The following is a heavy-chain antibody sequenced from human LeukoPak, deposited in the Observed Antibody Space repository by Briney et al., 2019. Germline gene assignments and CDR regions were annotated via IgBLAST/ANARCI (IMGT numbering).Heavy chain of an antibody. CDR3: ARIIYYGSGNRDDY. D-gene: IGHD3-10*01. J-gene: IGHJ4*02. CDR2: MNPNSGNT. V-gene: IGHV1-8*01. Sequence: ASVNISCKASGYTFTSYDINWVRQATGQGLEWMGWMNPNSGNTGYAQKFQGRVTMTRNTSISTAYMELSSLRSEDTAVYYCARIIYYGSGNRDDYWGQGTLVTVSS. CDR1: GYTFTSYD.